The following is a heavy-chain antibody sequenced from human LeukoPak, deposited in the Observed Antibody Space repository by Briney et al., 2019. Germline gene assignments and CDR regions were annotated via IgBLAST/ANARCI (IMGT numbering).Heavy chain of an antibody. V-gene: IGHV4-34*01. CDR1: GGSFSGYY. D-gene: IGHD6-13*01. CDR3: AVIIAAAGTEVTDY. J-gene: IGHJ4*02. CDR2: INHSGST. Sequence: SETLSLTCAVYGGSFSGYYWSWICQPPGKGLEWIGEINHSGSTNYNPSLKSRVTISVDTSKNQFSLKLSSVTAADTAVYYCAVIIAAAGTEVTDYWGQGTLVTVSS.